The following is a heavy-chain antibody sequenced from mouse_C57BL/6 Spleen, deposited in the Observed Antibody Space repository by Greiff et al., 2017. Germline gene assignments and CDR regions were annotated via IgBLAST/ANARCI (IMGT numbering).Heavy chain of an antibody. D-gene: IGHD2-10*01. CDR2: IDPETGGT. V-gene: IGHV1-15*01. J-gene: IGHJ1*03. Sequence: QVQLQQSGAELVRPGASVTLSCKASGYTFTDYEMHWVKQTPVHGLEWIGAIDPETGGTAYNQKFKGKAILTADKSSSTAYMELRSLTSEDSAVYYCTRETYYGNRTGYFDVWGTGTTVTVSS. CDR1: GYTFTDYE. CDR3: TRETYYGNRTGYFDV.